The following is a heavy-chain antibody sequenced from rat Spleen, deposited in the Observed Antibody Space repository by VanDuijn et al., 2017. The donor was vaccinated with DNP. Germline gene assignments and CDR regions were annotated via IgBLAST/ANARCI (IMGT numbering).Heavy chain of an antibody. Sequence: EVQLVESGGGLVQPGRSMKLSCAALGFTFSNYYMAWVRQAPAKGLEWVASITNSGGSTYYRDSVKGRFTISRDNAKSTLYLQMNSLQTEDTATYYCARDQMIHGSYSYYGYTPFDHWGQGVTVTVSS. D-gene: IGHD1-7*01. CDR1: GFTFSNYY. J-gene: IGHJ2*01. CDR2: ITNSGGST. CDR3: ARDQMIHGSYSYYGYTPFDH. V-gene: IGHV5-25*01.